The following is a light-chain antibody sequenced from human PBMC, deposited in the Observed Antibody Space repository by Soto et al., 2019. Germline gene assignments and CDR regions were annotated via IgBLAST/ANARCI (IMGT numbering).Light chain of an antibody. Sequence: EVVMTQSPATLSVSPGERATLSCRASQSVSSKVDWYQHKPGQAPRLLIHGASTRATDIPARFSGSGSGTEFTLTISSLQSEDVAVYYCQQYSVWPRVTFGGGTKVEI. CDR2: GAS. J-gene: IGKJ4*01. CDR1: QSVSSK. V-gene: IGKV3-15*01. CDR3: QQYSVWPRVT.